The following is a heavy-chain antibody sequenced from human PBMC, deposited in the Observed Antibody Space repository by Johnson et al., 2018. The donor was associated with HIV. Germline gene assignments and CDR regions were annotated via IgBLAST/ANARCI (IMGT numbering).Heavy chain of an antibody. D-gene: IGHD3-3*01. CDR3: AREPLAHYTFWSAYLHAFDI. V-gene: IGHV3-7*01. J-gene: IGHJ3*02. CDR1: GFTFDDYG. Sequence: MLLVESGGGVVRPGGSLRLSCAASGFTFDDYGMSWVRPAPGKGLEWVANMKQAGSEKYYVDPLKGRFTISSDHARNSLYLQMNSLRAEDTAVYYCAREPLAHYTFWSAYLHAFDIWGQGTMVTVSS. CDR2: MKQAGSEK.